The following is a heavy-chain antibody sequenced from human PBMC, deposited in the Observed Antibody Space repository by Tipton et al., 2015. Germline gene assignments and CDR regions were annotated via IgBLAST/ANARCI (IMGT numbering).Heavy chain of an antibody. CDR2: ISGYGGSGGRT. V-gene: IGHV3-23*01. CDR1: GFTFSSYA. CDR3: AKQPVLRFLEWPNGMDV. D-gene: IGHD3-3*01. Sequence: GSLRLSCAASGFTFSSYAMSWVRQAPGKGLEWVSAISGYGGSGGRTYYADSVKGRFTISRDNSKNTLYLQMSSLRVEDTAVYYCAKQPVLRFLEWPNGMDVWGQGTTVSVSS. J-gene: IGHJ6*02.